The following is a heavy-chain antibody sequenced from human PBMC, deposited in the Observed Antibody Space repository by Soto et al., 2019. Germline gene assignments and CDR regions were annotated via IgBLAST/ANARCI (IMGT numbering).Heavy chain of an antibody. D-gene: IGHD2-2*01. V-gene: IGHV1-69*13. Sequence: SVKVSCKASGGTFSSYAISWVRQAPGQGLEWMGGIIPIFGTANYAQKFQGRVTITAGESTSTAYMELSSLRSEDTAVYYCARDSQDIVVVPAANTYYYYYGMDVWGQGTTVTVS. CDR2: IIPIFGTA. CDR1: GGTFSSYA. J-gene: IGHJ6*02. CDR3: ARDSQDIVVVPAANTYYYYYGMDV.